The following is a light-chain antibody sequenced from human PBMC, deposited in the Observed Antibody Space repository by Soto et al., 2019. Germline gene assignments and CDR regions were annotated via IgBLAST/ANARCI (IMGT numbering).Light chain of an antibody. J-gene: IGKJ4*02. V-gene: IGKV1-9*01. CDR1: QGIINY. CDR2: GAS. Sequence: IGERVIMSCWASQGIINYLAWYQQKPGKAPKLLIYGASTLQGGVPSRFSGSGSETEFTLTICGLQPGDSATYYSQQDNCHSPRFGERTIVEIK. CDR3: QQDNCHSPR.